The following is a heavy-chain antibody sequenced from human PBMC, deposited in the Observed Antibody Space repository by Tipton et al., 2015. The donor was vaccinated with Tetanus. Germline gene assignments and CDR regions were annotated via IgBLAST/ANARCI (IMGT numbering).Heavy chain of an antibody. CDR2: IYQTGST. CDR1: GALLTTGGYS. J-gene: IGHJ4*02. CDR3: AREDGGPTLDYFDS. V-gene: IGHV4-30-2*01. D-gene: IGHD3-16*01. Sequence: TLSLTCNVTGALLTTGGYSWGWIRQPPGQGLEWIGYIYQTGSTYFHPSLRSRLTMSFKMSKNQFSLKLTSVTAADTAVYYCAREDGGPTLDYFDSWGQGALVIVSS.